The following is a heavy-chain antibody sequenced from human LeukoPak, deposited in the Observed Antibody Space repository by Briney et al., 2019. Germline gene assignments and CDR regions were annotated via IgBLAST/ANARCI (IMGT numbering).Heavy chain of an antibody. CDR1: GGSISSSGYY. Sequence: SETLSLTCTVSGGSISSSGYYWNWIRKPPGKGREGIGSVYYTGNTYHNPSLKSRVTISVDTSKNQFSLKLKSLTAADTAVYYCARADYGSSGYYYEGVWGQGTLVTVSS. J-gene: IGHJ4*02. CDR3: ARADYGSSGYYYEGV. V-gene: IGHV4-39*07. D-gene: IGHD3-22*01. CDR2: VYYTGNT.